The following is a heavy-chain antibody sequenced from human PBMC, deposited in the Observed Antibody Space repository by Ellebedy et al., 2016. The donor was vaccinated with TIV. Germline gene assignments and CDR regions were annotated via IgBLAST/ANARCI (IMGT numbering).Heavy chain of an antibody. CDR2: VYQSGTA. V-gene: IGHV4-38-2*02. J-gene: IGHJ5*01. CDR1: DSSIGSARY. CDR3: GRLVAASHADS. D-gene: IGHD5-12*01. Sequence: MPGGSLRLSCTDSDSSIGSARYWGWIRQSPGKGLEWIGTVYQSGTAWYNPSLRSRVTISLDTSKNQFSLRLKLTSVTAADTAVYYCGRLVAASHADSWGQGTLVTVSS.